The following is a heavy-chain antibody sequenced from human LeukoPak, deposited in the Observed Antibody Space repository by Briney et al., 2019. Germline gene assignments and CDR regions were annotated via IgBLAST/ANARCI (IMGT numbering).Heavy chain of an antibody. J-gene: IGHJ4*02. CDR3: AKLNFDWLATVDY. V-gene: IGHV3-74*01. CDR1: GFTFSRYW. D-gene: IGHD3-9*01. CDR2: INSDGSDI. Sequence: GGSLRLSCAASGFTFSRYWMHWVRQAPGRGLVWVSRINSDGSDISYADSVKGRFTISRDNAKNTVYLQMNSLRAEDTAVYYCAKLNFDWLATVDYWGQGTLVTVSS.